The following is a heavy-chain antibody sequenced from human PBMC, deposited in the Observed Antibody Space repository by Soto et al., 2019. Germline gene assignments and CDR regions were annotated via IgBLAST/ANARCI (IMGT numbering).Heavy chain of an antibody. CDR1: GFTLRTYT. J-gene: IGHJ4*01. CDR3: VRGMKTLF. V-gene: IGHV3-21*06. CDR2: ISISSSDR. Sequence: AGGSLRLSCAASGFTLRTYTMNWVRQAPGKGLEWVSSISISSSDRYYADSVRGRFTISRDNAKNALYLQMNSLGADDTAVYFCVRGMKTLFGGQGTLVTVSS.